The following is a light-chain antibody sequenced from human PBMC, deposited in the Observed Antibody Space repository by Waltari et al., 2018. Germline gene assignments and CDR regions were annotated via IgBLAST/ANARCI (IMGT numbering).Light chain of an antibody. V-gene: IGKV3-11*01. Sequence: EIVLTQSPATLYLSPGERATLSCRASESVAAYFGWYQQRLGQPPRLLIYDASNRATGIPARFSGSGYGTDFTLTIDSLEPEDFAVYYCQQRFRWPLTFGGGTRVE. CDR3: QQRFRWPLT. J-gene: IGKJ4*01. CDR1: ESVAAY. CDR2: DAS.